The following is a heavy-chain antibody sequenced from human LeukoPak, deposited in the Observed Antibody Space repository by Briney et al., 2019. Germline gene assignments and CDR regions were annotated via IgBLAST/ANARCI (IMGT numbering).Heavy chain of an antibody. D-gene: IGHD6-13*01. V-gene: IGHV3-53*01. CDR2: IYSGGST. J-gene: IGHJ3*02. CDR1: GFTVSSNY. Sequence: PGGSLRLSCAASGFTVSSNYMSWVRQAPGKGLEWVSVIYSGGSTYYADSVKGRFTISRDNSKNTLYLQMNSLRAEDTAVYYCARDSVSQQLGRGRDAFDIWGQGTMVTVSS. CDR3: ARDSVSQQLGRGRDAFDI.